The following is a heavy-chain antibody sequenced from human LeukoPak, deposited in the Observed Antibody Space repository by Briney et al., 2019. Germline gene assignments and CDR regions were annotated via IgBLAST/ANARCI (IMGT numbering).Heavy chain of an antibody. D-gene: IGHD2-15*01. Sequence: PSETLSLTCTVSGGSISSYYWSWIRQPPGKGLEWIGYIYYGGSTNYNPSLKSRVTISVDTSKNQFSLKLSSVTAADTAVYYCARTPVVAATYYFDYWGQGTLVTVSS. J-gene: IGHJ4*02. CDR3: ARTPVVAATYYFDY. V-gene: IGHV4-59*08. CDR2: IYYGGST. CDR1: GGSISSYY.